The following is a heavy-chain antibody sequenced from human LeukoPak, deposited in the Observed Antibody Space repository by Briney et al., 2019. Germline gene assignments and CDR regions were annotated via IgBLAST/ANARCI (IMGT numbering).Heavy chain of an antibody. D-gene: IGHD2-15*01. J-gene: IGHJ1*01. V-gene: IGHV4-59*01. CDR2: IYYSGST. CDR1: GGSISSYY. Sequence: SETLSLTCTVSGGSISSYYWSWIRQPPGKGLEWIGYIYYSGSTNYNPSPKSRVTISVDTSKNQFSLKLSSVTAADTAVYYCATTAYCSGGSCYSEYFQHWGQGTLVTVSS. CDR3: ATTAYCSGGSCYSEYFQH.